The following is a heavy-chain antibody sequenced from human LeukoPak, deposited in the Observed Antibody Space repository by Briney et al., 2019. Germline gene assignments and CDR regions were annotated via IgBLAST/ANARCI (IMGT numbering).Heavy chain of an antibody. CDR1: GFIFRNYA. CDR2: ISDNGGGT. J-gene: IGHJ4*02. Sequence: GGSLRLSCVASGFIFRNYAMSWVRQAPGEGLEWVSGISDNGGGTYYAGSVKGRFTISRDNSKNMLYLQMNSLRAEDTAVYYCAKESGALGAPLYDYWGRGILVTASS. CDR3: AKESGALGAPLYDY. D-gene: IGHD4/OR15-4a*01. V-gene: IGHV3-23*01.